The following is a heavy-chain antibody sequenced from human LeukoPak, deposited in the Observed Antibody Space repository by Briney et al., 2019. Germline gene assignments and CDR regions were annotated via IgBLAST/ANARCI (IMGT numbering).Heavy chain of an antibody. V-gene: IGHV3-21*01. D-gene: IGHD1-26*01. CDR1: GLTFSSYS. Sequence: GGSLRLSCAASGLTFSSYSMNWVRQAPGKGLEWVSSISSSSSYIYYADSVKGRFTISRDNAKNSLYLQMNSLRAEDTAVYYCARDRIGYLFDYWGQGTLVTVSS. CDR2: ISSSSSYI. J-gene: IGHJ4*02. CDR3: ARDRIGYLFDY.